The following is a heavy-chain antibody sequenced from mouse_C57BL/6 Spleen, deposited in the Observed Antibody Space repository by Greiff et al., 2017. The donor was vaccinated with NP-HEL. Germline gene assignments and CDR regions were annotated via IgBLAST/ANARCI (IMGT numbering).Heavy chain of an antibody. J-gene: IGHJ3*01. CDR1: GFTFSSYG. CDR3: SRQGSNSPPFAY. CDR2: ISSGGSYT. V-gene: IGHV5-6*01. D-gene: IGHD2-5*01. Sequence: EVQVVESGGDLVKPGGSLKLSCAASGFTFSSYGMSWVRQTPDKRLEWVATISSGGSYTYYPDSVKGRFTISRDNAKNTLYLQMSSLKSEDTALYYCSRQGSNSPPFAYRGQGT.